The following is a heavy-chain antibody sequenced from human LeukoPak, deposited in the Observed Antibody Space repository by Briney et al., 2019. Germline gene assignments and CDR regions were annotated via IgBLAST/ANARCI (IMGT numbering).Heavy chain of an antibody. D-gene: IGHD3-10*01. Sequence: PSETLSLTCTVSGGSISSYYWSWIRQPAGKGLEWIGRIYTSGSTNYNPSLKSRVTISVDTSKNQFSLKLSSVTAADTAVYYCASRNLLYYYGSGSYYNWGQGTLVTVSS. CDR3: ASRNLLYYYGSGSYYN. J-gene: IGHJ4*02. V-gene: IGHV4-4*07. CDR2: IYTSGST. CDR1: GGSISSYY.